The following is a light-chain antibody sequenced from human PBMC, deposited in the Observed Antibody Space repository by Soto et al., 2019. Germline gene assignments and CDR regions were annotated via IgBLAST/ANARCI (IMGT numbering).Light chain of an antibody. CDR1: SSDVGGHNY. CDR2: EVS. J-gene: IGLJ3*02. Sequence: QSVLTQPASVSGSPGQSITISCTGTSSDVGGHNYVSWYQQHPGKAPKVLIYEVSDRPSGVSNRFSGSKSGNTASLTISGLQAEDEADYYCSSYTSSSTWVFGGGTKLTVL. CDR3: SSYTSSSTWV. V-gene: IGLV2-14*03.